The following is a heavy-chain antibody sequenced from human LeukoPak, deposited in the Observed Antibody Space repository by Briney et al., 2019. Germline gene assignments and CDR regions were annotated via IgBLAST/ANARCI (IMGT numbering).Heavy chain of an antibody. CDR2: IIPIFGTA. V-gene: IGHV1-69*13. Sequence: PEASVKVSCKASGGTFSSYAISWVRQAPGQGLEWMGGIIPIFGTANYAQKFQGRVTITADESTSTAYMELSSLRSDDTAVYYCARARTDLWFGDLAYAFEIWGPGTMVTVSS. CDR3: ARARTDLWFGDLAYAFEI. D-gene: IGHD3-10*01. J-gene: IGHJ3*02. CDR1: GGTFSSYA.